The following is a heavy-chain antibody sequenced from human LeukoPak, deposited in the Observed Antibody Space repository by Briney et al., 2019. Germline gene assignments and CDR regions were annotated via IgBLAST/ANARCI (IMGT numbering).Heavy chain of an antibody. V-gene: IGHV3-23*01. CDR1: GFTFRSYA. J-gene: IGHJ4*02. Sequence: PGGSLRLSCAASGFTFRSYAMSWVRQAPGKGLEWVSAISGSGGSTYYADSVKGRFTISRDNSKNTLYLQMNSLRAEDAAVYYCAKAPPFDTRFDYWGQGTLVTVSS. CDR3: AKAPPFDTRFDY. CDR2: ISGSGGST. D-gene: IGHD1-26*01.